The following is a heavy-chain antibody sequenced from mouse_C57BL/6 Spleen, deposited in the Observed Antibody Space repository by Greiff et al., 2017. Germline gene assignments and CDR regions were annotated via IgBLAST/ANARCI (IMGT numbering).Heavy chain of an antibody. J-gene: IGHJ2*01. V-gene: IGHV1-76*01. CDR1: GYTFTDYY. D-gene: IGHD2-14*01. Sequence: QVQLKESGAELVRPGASVKLSCKASGYTFTDYYINWVKQRPGQGLEWIARIYPGSGNTYYNEKFKGKATLTAEKSSSTAYMQLSSLTSEDSAVYFWAREEEVRPFDYWGQGTTLTVSS. CDR3: AREEEVRPFDY. CDR2: IYPGSGNT.